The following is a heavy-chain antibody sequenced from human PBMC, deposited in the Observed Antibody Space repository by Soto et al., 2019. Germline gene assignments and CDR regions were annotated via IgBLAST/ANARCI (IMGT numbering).Heavy chain of an antibody. Sequence: GGSLRLSCAASGFTFDDYAMHSVHQAPGKGLEWVSLITWDGGSTYYADSVKGRFTISRDNSENSLYLQMNSLRAEDTALYYCAKAWQQQLVGGMDVWGQGTTVTVSS. V-gene: IGHV3-43D*03. CDR3: AKAWQQQLVGGMDV. J-gene: IGHJ6*02. D-gene: IGHD6-13*01. CDR2: ITWDGGST. CDR1: GFTFDDYA.